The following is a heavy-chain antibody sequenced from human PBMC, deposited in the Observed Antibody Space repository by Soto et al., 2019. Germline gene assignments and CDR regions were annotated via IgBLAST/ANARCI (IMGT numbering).Heavy chain of an antibody. V-gene: IGHV1-3*01. Sequence: ASVKVSCKASGYTFTSYAMHWVRQAPGQRLEWMGWINAGNGNTKYSQKFQGRVTITRDTSASTAYMELSSLRSEDTAVYYCASDLSDIVVVPAAPGRGYYYYLMDVWGQRTTVIGSS. CDR3: ASDLSDIVVVPAAPGRGYYYYLMDV. D-gene: IGHD2-2*01. J-gene: IGHJ6*01. CDR2: INAGNGNT. CDR1: GYTFTSYA.